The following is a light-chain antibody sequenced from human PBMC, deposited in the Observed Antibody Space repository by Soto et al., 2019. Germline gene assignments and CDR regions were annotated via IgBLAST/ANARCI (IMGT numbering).Light chain of an antibody. CDR3: QQRSNWPLLT. Sequence: EIVLTQSPATLSLSPGERATLSCSASQSVTSYLAWYQQKPGQAPRLLIYDASNRATGIPARFSCSGSGTDFTLSISSLEPEDFAVYYCQQRSNWPLLTFGGGTKVEIK. J-gene: IGKJ4*01. CDR1: QSVTSY. V-gene: IGKV3-11*01. CDR2: DAS.